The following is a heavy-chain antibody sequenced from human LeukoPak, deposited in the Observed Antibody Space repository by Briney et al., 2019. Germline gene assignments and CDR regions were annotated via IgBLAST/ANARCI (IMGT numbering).Heavy chain of an antibody. V-gene: IGHV4-59*10. J-gene: IGHJ4*02. CDR3: AVTYYYGSGSFDY. D-gene: IGHD3-10*01. CDR1: GGSFSGYY. Sequence: SETLSLTCAVYGGSFSGYYWSWIRQPAGKGLEWIGRIYTSGSTNYNPSLKSRVTMSVDTSKNQFSLKLSSVTAADTAVYYCAVTYYYGSGSFDYWGQGTLVTVSS. CDR2: IYTSGST.